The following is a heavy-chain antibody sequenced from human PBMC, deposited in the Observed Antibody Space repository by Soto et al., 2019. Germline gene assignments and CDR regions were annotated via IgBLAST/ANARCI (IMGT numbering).Heavy chain of an antibody. CDR3: AKGGSSYYFDY. CDR2: ISSSGGST. D-gene: IGHD2-15*01. Sequence: EVQLLESGRGLVQPGGSLRLSCAASGFIFSSYAMSWVRQAPGKGLEWVSVISSSGGSTYYADSVKGRFTISRDNSKNTLYLQMNSLRAEDTAVYYCAKGGSSYYFDYWGQGTLVTVSS. V-gene: IGHV3-23*01. J-gene: IGHJ4*02. CDR1: GFIFSSYA.